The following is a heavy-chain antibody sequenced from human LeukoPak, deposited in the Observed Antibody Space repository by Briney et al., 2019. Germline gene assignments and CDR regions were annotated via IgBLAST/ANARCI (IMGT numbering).Heavy chain of an antibody. CDR3: ARLGGSGYCSSTSCYTNWFDP. J-gene: IGHJ5*02. Sequence: SETLSLTCTVSGGSINNYYWSWILQPAGKGLEWIGRIYTSGSTNYNPSLKSRVTMSVDTSKNQFSLKLSSVTAADTAVYYCARLGGSGYCSSTSCYTNWFDPWGQGTLVTVSS. CDR2: IYTSGST. D-gene: IGHD2-2*02. V-gene: IGHV4-4*07. CDR1: GGSINNYY.